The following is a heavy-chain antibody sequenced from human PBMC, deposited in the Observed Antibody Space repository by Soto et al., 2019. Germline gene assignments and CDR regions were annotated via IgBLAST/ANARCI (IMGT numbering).Heavy chain of an antibody. CDR3: VSWVFAHFDY. CDR1: GITFRRHA. V-gene: IGHV3-23*05. J-gene: IGHJ4*02. D-gene: IGHD3-16*01. Sequence: VGSLRLSCAASGITFRRHAMSWVRQAPGTGLEWVSTIDPSGKNEHYADSVKGRFSISRDNSRNTVDLQMNSLRAGDTALYYCVSWVFAHFDYWGQGTPVTVSS. CDR2: IDPSGKNE.